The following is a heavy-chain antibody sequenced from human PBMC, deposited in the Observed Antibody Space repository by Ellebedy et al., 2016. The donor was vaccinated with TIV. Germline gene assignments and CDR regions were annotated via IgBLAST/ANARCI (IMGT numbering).Heavy chain of an antibody. J-gene: IGHJ4*02. D-gene: IGHD1-7*01. CDR2: ISAYNGNT. Sequence: AASVKVSCKASGYTFSSNDISWVRQAPGQGLEWMGWISAYNGNTNYAQTLQGRVTMTTGTYTRTAYMELRSLRSDDTAVYYCTRVDNWNYVGCFDYWGQGTLVTVSS. V-gene: IGHV1-18*04. CDR3: TRVDNWNYVGCFDY. CDR1: GYTFSSND.